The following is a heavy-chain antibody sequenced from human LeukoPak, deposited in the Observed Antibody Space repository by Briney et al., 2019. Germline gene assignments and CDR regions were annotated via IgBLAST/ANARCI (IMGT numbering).Heavy chain of an antibody. CDR1: GYIFINYG. Sequence: ASVKVSCKASGYIFINYGISWARQAPGQGLEWMGWISDHNGNPIHAQKFEGRVTMTTDTSTSTAYMEMTSLTSDDTAVYYCARDSFLGAPYTDHWGQGTLVTVSS. J-gene: IGHJ4*02. V-gene: IGHV1-18*01. CDR2: ISDHNGNP. CDR3: ARDSFLGAPYTDH. D-gene: IGHD3-3*01.